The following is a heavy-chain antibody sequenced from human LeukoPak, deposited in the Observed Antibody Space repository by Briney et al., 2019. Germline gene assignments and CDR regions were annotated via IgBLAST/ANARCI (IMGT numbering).Heavy chain of an antibody. CDR3: ARSLYSGSYYRFGY. J-gene: IGHJ4*02. V-gene: IGHV1-24*01. CDR2: FDPEDGET. CDR1: GYTLTELS. D-gene: IGHD1-26*01. Sequence: EASVKVSCKVSGYTLTELSMHWVRQAPGKGLAWMGGFDPEDGETIYAQKFQGRVTMTEDTSTDTAYMELSSLRSEDTAVYYCARSLYSGSYYRFGYWGQGTLVTVSS.